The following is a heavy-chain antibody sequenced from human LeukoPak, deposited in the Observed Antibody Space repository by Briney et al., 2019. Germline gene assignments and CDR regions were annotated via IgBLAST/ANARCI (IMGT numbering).Heavy chain of an antibody. J-gene: IGHJ4*02. CDR1: GFTFSNYG. Sequence: GGSLRLSCAASGFTFSNYGMHWVRQAPGKGLEWVAFIRYDGSDKYYADSVKGRFTISRDNSKNTLYLQMNSLRAEDTAVYYCAKDSVLLWFGELRPDYWGQGTLVTVSS. D-gene: IGHD3-10*01. CDR2: IRYDGSDK. V-gene: IGHV3-30*02. CDR3: AKDSVLLWFGELRPDY.